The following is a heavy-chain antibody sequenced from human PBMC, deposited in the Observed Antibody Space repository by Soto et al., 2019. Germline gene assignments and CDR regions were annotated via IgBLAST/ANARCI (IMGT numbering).Heavy chain of an antibody. CDR2: IIPIFRTV. V-gene: IGHV1-69*01. D-gene: IGHD3-22*01. CDR3: ARGRDESSGFCSTHFFDY. Sequence: QVQLVQSGAEVKKPGSSVKVSCKASGDAFSSFGASWLRQDPGQGLEWMGGIIPIFRTVNYAKKFQGRVTITAEESTGRAYMELGSLRSEDTAVYYCARGRDESSGFCSTHFFDYWGQVTLFTVSS. J-gene: IGHJ4*02. CDR1: GDAFSSFG.